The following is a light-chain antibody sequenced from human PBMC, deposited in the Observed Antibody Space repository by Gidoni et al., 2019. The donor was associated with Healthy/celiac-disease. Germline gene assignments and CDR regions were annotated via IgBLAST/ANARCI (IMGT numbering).Light chain of an antibody. CDR1: QSVSSY. CDR2: DAS. V-gene: IGKV3-11*01. CDR3: QQRSNWPPRVT. J-gene: IGKJ5*01. Sequence: ILFTQSPATLSLSPGERATLSCRASQSVSSYLAWYQQKPGQAPRLLIYDASNRATGIPARFSGSGSGTDFTLTISSLEPEDFAVYYCQQRSNWPPRVTFGQGTRLEIK.